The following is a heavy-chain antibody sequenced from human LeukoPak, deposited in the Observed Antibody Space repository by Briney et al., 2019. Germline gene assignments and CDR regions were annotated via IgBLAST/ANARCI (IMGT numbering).Heavy chain of an antibody. D-gene: IGHD6-6*01. V-gene: IGHV4-39*01. J-gene: IGHJ5*02. Sequence: PSETLSLTCTVSGGSISSSSYYWGWIRQPPGKGLEWIGSIYYSGSTYYSPSLKSRVTISVDTSKNQFSLKLSSVTAADTAVYYCARHFVPVREARLNWFDPWGQGTLVTVSS. CDR3: ARHFVPVREARLNWFDP. CDR2: IYYSGST. CDR1: GGSISSSSYY.